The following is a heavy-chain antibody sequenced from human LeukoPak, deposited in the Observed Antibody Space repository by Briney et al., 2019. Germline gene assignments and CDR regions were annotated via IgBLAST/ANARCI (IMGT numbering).Heavy chain of an antibody. J-gene: IGHJ4*02. CDR2: ISDDGSRK. D-gene: IGHD3-10*01. V-gene: IGHV3-30-3*01. CDR3: ARGNGPGSFLIDY. Sequence: PGRSLRLSCAASGFTFSTYAVHWVREAPGKGLEWVAIISDDGSRKYYSNSVKGRFTISRDNSRNTLYLQMNSLRPEDTAVYYCARGNGPGSFLIDYWGQGTLVTVSS. CDR1: GFTFSTYA.